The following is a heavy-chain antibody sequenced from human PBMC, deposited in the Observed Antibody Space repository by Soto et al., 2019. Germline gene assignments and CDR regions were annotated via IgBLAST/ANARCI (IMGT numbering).Heavy chain of an antibody. CDR3: AKDPYSGSYETTLIPSDY. V-gene: IGHV3-30*18. J-gene: IGHJ4*02. CDR2: ISYDGSNK. D-gene: IGHD1-26*01. Sequence: GGSLRLSCAASGFTFSSYGMHWVRQAPGKGLEWVAVISYDGSNKYYADSVKGRFTISRDNSKNTLYLQMNSLRAEDTAVYYCAKDPYSGSYETTLIPSDYWGQGTLVTVSS. CDR1: GFTFSSYG.